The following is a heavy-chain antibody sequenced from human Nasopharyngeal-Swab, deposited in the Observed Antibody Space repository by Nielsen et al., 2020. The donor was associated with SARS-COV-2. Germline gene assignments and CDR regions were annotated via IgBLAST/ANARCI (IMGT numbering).Heavy chain of an antibody. V-gene: IGHV3-48*04. Sequence: GESLKISCAASGFTFSSYSMNWVRQAPGKGLEWASYISSSSSTIYYADSVKGRFTISRDNAKNSLYLQMNSLRAEDTAVYYCAGGSGSYYNEEYYMDVWGKGTTVTVSS. J-gene: IGHJ6*03. CDR3: AGGSGSYYNEEYYMDV. D-gene: IGHD3-10*01. CDR1: GFTFSSYS. CDR2: ISSSSSTI.